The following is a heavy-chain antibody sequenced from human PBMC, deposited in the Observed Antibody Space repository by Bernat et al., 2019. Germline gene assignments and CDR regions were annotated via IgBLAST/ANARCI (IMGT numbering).Heavy chain of an antibody. Sequence: EVQLLESGGGLVQPGGSLRLSCAASGFTFSSYAMSWVRQAPGKGLEWVSAISGSGGSTYYADSVKGRFTISRDNSKNTLYLQMNSLRAEDTAVYYCAKGGGRGWYYYDYYMDVWGKGTTVTVSS. J-gene: IGHJ6*03. V-gene: IGHV3-23*01. CDR2: ISGSGGST. D-gene: IGHD1-26*01. CDR3: AKGGGRGWYYYDYYMDV. CDR1: GFTFSSYA.